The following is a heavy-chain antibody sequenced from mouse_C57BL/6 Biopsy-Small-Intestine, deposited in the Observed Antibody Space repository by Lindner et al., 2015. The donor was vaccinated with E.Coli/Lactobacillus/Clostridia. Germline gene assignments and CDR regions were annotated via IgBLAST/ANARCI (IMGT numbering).Heavy chain of an antibody. D-gene: IGHD2-4*01. V-gene: IGHV1-63*01. CDR3: ARSHYDYFDY. Sequence: VQLQESGAELVRPGTSVKMSCKASGYTFTNYWIGWAKQRPGHGLEWIGDIYPGGGYTNYNEKFKGKATLTADKSSSTAYMQFSSLTSEDSAIYDCARSHYDYFDYWGQGTTLTVSS. CDR2: IYPGGGYT. J-gene: IGHJ2*01. CDR1: GYTFTNYW.